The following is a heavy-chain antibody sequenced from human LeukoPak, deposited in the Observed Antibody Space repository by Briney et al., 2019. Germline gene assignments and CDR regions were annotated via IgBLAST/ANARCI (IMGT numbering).Heavy chain of an antibody. Sequence: GGSLRLSCAASGFTFSSYAMSWVRQAPGRGLEWVSIISGGGGTTYYADSVSGRFTISRGNSKNTLSLQMNSLRADDTAVYYCAKEGCIGISCYANCWGQGTLVTVSS. D-gene: IGHD2-2*01. CDR2: ISGGGGTT. V-gene: IGHV3-23*01. CDR3: AKEGCIGISCYANC. CDR1: GFTFSSYA. J-gene: IGHJ4*02.